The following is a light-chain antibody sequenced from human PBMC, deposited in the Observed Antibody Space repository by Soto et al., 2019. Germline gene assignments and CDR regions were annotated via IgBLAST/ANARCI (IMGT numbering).Light chain of an antibody. CDR1: QSLLHSNGYNY. V-gene: IGKV2-28*01. CDR2: LGS. CDR3: MQALQTPRT. J-gene: IGKJ5*01. Sequence: DIVMTQSPLSLPVTPGEPASISCRSSQSLLHSNGYNYLDWYLQKPGQSPQLLIYLGSNRASGVPDRLSGSGSGTDFTLKISRVEAEDVGVYYCMQALQTPRTFGQGHDWRLN.